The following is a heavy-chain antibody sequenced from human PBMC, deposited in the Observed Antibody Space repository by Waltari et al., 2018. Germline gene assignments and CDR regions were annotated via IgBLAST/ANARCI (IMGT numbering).Heavy chain of an antibody. CDR3: ARAAITGTGFEF. V-gene: IGHV3-48*03. CDR2: SSGTSI. Sequence: SSGTSIYYADSVKGRFTISRDNAQDSLYLQMNSLRAEDTAVYYCARAAITGTGFEFWGQGSLVTVSS. D-gene: IGHD1-20*01. J-gene: IGHJ4*02.